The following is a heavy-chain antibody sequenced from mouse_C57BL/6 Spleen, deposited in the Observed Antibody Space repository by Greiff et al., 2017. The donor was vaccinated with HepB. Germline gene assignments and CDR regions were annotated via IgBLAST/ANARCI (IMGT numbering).Heavy chain of an antibody. Sequence: EVMLVESEGGLVQPGRSMKLSCTASGFTFSDYYMAWVRQVPEKGLEWVANINYDGSSTYYLDSLKSRFIISRDNAKNILYLQMSSLKSEDTATYYCARDPNYYGSTYWYFDVWGTGTTVTVSS. CDR3: ARDPNYYGSTYWYFDV. CDR2: INYDGSST. V-gene: IGHV5-16*01. CDR1: GFTFSDYY. J-gene: IGHJ1*03. D-gene: IGHD1-1*01.